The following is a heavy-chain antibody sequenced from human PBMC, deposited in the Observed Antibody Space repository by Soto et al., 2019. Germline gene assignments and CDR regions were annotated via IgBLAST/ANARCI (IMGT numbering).Heavy chain of an antibody. CDR3: ARGWDERDNYYYYGMDV. D-gene: IGHD1-26*01. Sequence: SETLSLTCTVSGGSISSYYWSWIRQPPGKGLEWIGYIYYSGSTNFNPSLKSRVTISVDTSKNQFSLKLSSVTAADTAVYYCARGWDERDNYYYYGMDVWGQGTTVTVSS. CDR1: GGSISSYY. CDR2: IYYSGST. J-gene: IGHJ6*02. V-gene: IGHV4-59*01.